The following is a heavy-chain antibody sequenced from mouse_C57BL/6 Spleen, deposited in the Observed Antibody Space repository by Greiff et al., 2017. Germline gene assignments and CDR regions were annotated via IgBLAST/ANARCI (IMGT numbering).Heavy chain of an antibody. CDR2: ISSGSSTI. J-gene: IGHJ3*01. V-gene: IGHV5-17*01. CDR3: ARDGSSPFAY. Sequence: EVMLVESGGGLVKPGGSLKLSCAASGFSFSDYGMHWVRQAPEKGLEWVAYISSGSSTIYYADTVKGRCTISRDNAKNTLFLQMTRLRSEDTAMYYCARDGSSPFAYWGQGTLVTVSA. CDR1: GFSFSDYG. D-gene: IGHD1-1*01.